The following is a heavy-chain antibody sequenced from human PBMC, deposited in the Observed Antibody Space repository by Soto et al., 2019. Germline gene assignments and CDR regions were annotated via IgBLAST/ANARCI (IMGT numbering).Heavy chain of an antibody. J-gene: IGHJ5*02. CDR1: GFSLTTRGVG. CDR3: AHIPTYYQYAWFDP. CDR2: IYWDDDK. Sequence: QITLKESGPTLVKPTQTLTLTCTFSGFSLTTRGVGVGWIRQPPGKALECLALIYWDDDKRYSPSLQSRLSITTDPSKNPVVLTMTNVDPVATATYYCAHIPTYYQYAWFDPWGQGTLVSVSS. V-gene: IGHV2-5*02. D-gene: IGHD3-16*01.